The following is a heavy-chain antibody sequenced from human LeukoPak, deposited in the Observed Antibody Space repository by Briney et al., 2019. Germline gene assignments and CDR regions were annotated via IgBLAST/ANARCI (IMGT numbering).Heavy chain of an antibody. CDR2: ISSSSSYI. J-gene: IGHJ4*02. D-gene: IGHD6-19*01. CDR3: ARIGYSSSSFDY. V-gene: IGHV3-21*01. CDR1: GSPSISYS. Sequence: GSRDLSCEAPGSPSISYSMNWVGRAPGKGLEGVSSISSSSSYIYYADSVKGRFTISRDNAKNSLYLQMNSLRAEGTAVYHCARIGYSSSSFDYWGQGTLVTVSS.